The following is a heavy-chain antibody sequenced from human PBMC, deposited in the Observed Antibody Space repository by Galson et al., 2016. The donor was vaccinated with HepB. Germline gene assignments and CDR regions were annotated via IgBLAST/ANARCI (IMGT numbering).Heavy chain of an antibody. CDR3: AKEEGGWYGDWFDP. D-gene: IGHD6-19*01. Sequence: SLRLSCAGSGFTFSSYAMNWVRQAPRKGPEWVAAITSGGGHKYYADSVKGRFTISRDNSKNTLYLQMNSLRAEDTAVYYCAKEEGGWYGDWFDPWGQGTLVTVSS. CDR1: GFTFSSYA. J-gene: IGHJ5*02. V-gene: IGHV3-23*01. CDR2: ITSGGGHK.